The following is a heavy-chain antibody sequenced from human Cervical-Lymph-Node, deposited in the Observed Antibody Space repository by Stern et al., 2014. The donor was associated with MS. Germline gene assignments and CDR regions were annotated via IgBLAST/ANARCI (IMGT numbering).Heavy chain of an antibody. CDR1: GYTFSSYY. CDR3: ASPRDWFDNSGLDY. V-gene: IGHV1-46*01. Sequence: QVQLVQSGAEVKKPGASVKVSCKASGYTFSSYYMHWVRQAPGQGLQWMGIINPSGYTTTYAQNFQGRVTMTRDTSTNTVYMEMTSLRSEDTAVYYCASPRDWFDNSGLDYWGPGTLVTVSS. CDR2: INPSGYTT. J-gene: IGHJ4*02. D-gene: IGHD6-19*01.